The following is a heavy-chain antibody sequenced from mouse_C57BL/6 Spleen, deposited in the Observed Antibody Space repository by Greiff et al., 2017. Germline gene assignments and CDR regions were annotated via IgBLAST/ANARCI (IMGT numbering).Heavy chain of an antibody. J-gene: IGHJ1*03. CDR3: ARAYGSSYGWYFDV. CDR2: INYDGSST. V-gene: IGHV5-16*01. CDR1: GFTFSDYY. Sequence: EVQRVESEGGLVQPGSSMKLSCTASGFTFSDYYMAWVRQVPEKGLEWVANINYDGSSTYYLDSLKSRFIISGDNAKNILYLQMSSLKSEDTATYYCARAYGSSYGWYFDVWGTGTTVTVSS. D-gene: IGHD1-1*01.